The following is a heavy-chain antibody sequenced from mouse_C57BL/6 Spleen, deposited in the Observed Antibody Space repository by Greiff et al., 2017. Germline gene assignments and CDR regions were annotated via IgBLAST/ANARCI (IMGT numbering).Heavy chain of an antibody. J-gene: IGHJ1*03. CDR3: ARRYFDV. Sequence: EVQLVESGGGLVQPGGSLKLSCAASGFTFSDYYMYWVRQTPEKRLEWVAYISNGGGSTYYPDTVKGRFTISRDNAKNTLYLQMCRLTSEDTAMXYCARRYFDVWGTGTTVTVSS. CDR1: GFTFSDYY. CDR2: ISNGGGST. V-gene: IGHV5-12*01.